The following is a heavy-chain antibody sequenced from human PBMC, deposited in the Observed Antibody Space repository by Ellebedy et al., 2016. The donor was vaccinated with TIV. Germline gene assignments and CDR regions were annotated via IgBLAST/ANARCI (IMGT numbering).Heavy chain of an antibody. V-gene: IGHV3-9*01. CDR2: ISWNSGSI. CDR3: ARKTAWYFDL. Sequence: SLKISCAASGFSFDDYAMHWVRQAPGKGLEWVSGISWNSGSIGYADSVKGRFTISRDNARKSLYLHMNSLRAEDTAVYYCARKTAWYFDLWGRGTLVTVSS. J-gene: IGHJ2*01. CDR1: GFSFDDYA.